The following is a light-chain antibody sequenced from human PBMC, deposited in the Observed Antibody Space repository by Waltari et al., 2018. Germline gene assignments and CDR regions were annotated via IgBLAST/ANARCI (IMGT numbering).Light chain of an antibody. CDR3: QQFYNYPPT. Sequence: DIQMTQSPSTLSASVGDRVTITCRASQNINYWLAWYQQKPGKAPNLLIYKASSLESGVPSRFSGSGSGTEFTLTISSLQPGDFATYYCQQFYNYPPTFGQGTRLEIK. V-gene: IGKV1-5*03. CDR1: QNINYW. CDR2: KAS. J-gene: IGKJ5*01.